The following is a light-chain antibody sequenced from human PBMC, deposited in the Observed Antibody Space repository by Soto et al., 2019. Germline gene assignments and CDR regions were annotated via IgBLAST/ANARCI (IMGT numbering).Light chain of an antibody. J-gene: IGLJ2*01. CDR3: CSYAGNYTLL. CDR2: DVT. Sequence: ALAQPRSVSGSPGQSVTVSCTGTGRDVGIYNYVSWYQQRPGTAPKVMIYDVTKRPSGVPDRFSGSKSANAASLTISGLQADDEADYYCCSYAGNYTLLFGGGTKVTVL. CDR1: GRDVGIYNY. V-gene: IGLV2-11*01.